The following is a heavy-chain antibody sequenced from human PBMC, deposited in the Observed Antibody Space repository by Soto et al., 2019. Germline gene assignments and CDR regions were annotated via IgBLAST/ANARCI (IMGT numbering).Heavy chain of an antibody. J-gene: IGHJ4*03. D-gene: IGHD5-18*01. CDR1: GASLTSGDYY. CDR3: AREYTAMGGYFDY. V-gene: IGHV4-30-4*01. CDR2: IYYNGDT. Sequence: QVQMQESGPGLVRPSQTLSLSCAVSGASLTSGDYYWNWIRQSPGKGLEWIGYIYYNGDTYYNPSLKGRLTFSLDPSKNHFSLQMTSLTAAYTAVYFSAREYTAMGGYFDYWGPGSLVIISS.